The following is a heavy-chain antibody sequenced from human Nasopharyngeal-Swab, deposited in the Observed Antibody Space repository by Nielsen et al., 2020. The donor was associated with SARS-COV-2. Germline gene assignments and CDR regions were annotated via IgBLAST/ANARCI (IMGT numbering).Heavy chain of an antibody. Sequence: GESLKISCAASGFTFSSYGMHWVRQAPGKGLEWVAVISYDGSNKYYADSVKGRFTISRDNSKNTLYLQMNSLRAEDTAVYYCAKDRADSYGPSDAFDIWGQGKMVTVSS. CDR2: ISYDGSNK. CDR1: GFTFSSYG. V-gene: IGHV3-30*18. D-gene: IGHD5-18*01. J-gene: IGHJ3*02. CDR3: AKDRADSYGPSDAFDI.